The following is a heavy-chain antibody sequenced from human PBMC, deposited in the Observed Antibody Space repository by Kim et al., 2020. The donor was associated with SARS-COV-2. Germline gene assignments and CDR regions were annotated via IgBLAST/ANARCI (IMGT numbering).Heavy chain of an antibody. CDR3: ANRIAVAGTYYFDY. D-gene: IGHD6-19*01. V-gene: IGHV3-23*01. CDR2: ISGSGGST. J-gene: IGHJ4*02. CDR1: GFTFSSYA. Sequence: GGSLRLSCAASGFTFSSYAMSWVRQAPGKGLEWVSAISGSGGSTYYADSVKGRFTISRDNSKNTLYLQMNSLRAEDTAVYYCANRIAVAGTYYFDYWGQGTLVTVSS.